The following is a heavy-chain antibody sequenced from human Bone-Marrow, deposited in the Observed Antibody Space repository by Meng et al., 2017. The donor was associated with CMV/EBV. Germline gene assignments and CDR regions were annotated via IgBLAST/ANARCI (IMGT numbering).Heavy chain of an antibody. CDR3: ARDLKRGYSYGLVY. CDR2: INPNSGGT. CDR1: GYTFTGYY. Sequence: ASGYTFTGYYMPWVRQAPGQGLEWMGWINPNSGGTNYAQKFQGRVTMTRDTSISTAYMELSRLRSDDTAVYYCARDLKRGYSYGLVYWGQGTLVTVSS. J-gene: IGHJ4*02. D-gene: IGHD5-18*01. V-gene: IGHV1-2*02.